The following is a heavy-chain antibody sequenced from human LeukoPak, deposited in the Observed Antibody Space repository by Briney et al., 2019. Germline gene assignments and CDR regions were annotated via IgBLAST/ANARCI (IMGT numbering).Heavy chain of an antibody. CDR1: GFTFSSYG. CDR2: ISSSSSYI. CDR3: AREDEAAQIDY. V-gene: IGHV3-21*01. Sequence: GGSLRLSCEASGFTFSSYGMSWVRQAPGKGLEWVSSISSSSSYIYYADSVKGRFTISRDNAKNSLYLQMNSLRAEDTAVYYCAREDEAAQIDYWGQGTLVTVSS. J-gene: IGHJ4*02. D-gene: IGHD6-13*01.